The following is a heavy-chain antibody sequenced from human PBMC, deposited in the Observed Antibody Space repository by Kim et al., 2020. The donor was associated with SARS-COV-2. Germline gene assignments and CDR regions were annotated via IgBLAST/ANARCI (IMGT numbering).Heavy chain of an antibody. J-gene: IGHJ4*02. D-gene: IGHD6-6*01. CDR2: T. Sequence: TNYAQKLQGRLTITTDTPTSTAYMELRRLRSDVTAVYYCARGDSSSGFDYWGQGTLVTVSS. V-gene: IGHV1-18*01. CDR3: ARGDSSSGFDY.